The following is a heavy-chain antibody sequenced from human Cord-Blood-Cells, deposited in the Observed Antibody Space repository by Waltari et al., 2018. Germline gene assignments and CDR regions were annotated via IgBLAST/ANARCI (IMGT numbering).Heavy chain of an antibody. CDR1: GGTFSSYA. CDR2: RIQFLGIA. CDR3: ASPKDCGGDCYSRYFQH. D-gene: IGHD2-21*02. Sequence: QVQLVQSGAEVKKPGSSVKVSCKASGGTFSSYAISWVRQAPGQGLEWMGGRIQFLGIANYAQRYQGRVTMTADESTSTAYMELSSLRSEDTAVYYCASPKDCGGDCYSRYFQHWGQGTLVTVSS. V-gene: IGHV1-69*04. J-gene: IGHJ1*01.